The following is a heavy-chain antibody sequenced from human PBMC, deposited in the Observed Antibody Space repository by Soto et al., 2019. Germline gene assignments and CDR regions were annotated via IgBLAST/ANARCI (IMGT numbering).Heavy chain of an antibody. Sequence: EVQLVESGGNLVQPGGSLRLSCAASGFTFSSYWIHWVRQPPGKGLLWVSRINTDGSTTNYADSVEGRFTISRDNAKNAMYPQMNRLRAEDTAVYSCARGASGNYYLDYWGQGALVTISS. CDR2: INTDGSTT. CDR1: GFTFSSYW. V-gene: IGHV3-74*01. D-gene: IGHD3-10*01. CDR3: ARGASGNYYLDY. J-gene: IGHJ4*02.